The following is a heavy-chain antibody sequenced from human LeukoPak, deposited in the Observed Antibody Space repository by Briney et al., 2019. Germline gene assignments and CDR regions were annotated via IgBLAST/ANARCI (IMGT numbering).Heavy chain of an antibody. J-gene: IGHJ3*02. Sequence: PSETLSLTCTVSGGSISSSSYYWGWIRQPPGKGLEWIGSIYYSGSTYYNPSLKSRVTISVDTSKNQFSLKLSSVTAADTAVYYCARTVYSGSYSDSFDIWGQGTMVTVSS. V-gene: IGHV4-39*01. CDR3: ARTVYSGSYSDSFDI. D-gene: IGHD1-26*01. CDR1: GGSISSSSYY. CDR2: IYYSGST.